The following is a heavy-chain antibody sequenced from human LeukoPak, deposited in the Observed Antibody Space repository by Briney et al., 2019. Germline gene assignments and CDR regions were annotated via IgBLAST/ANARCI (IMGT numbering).Heavy chain of an antibody. CDR1: GGSISSGGYY. V-gene: IGHV4-31*03. CDR3: AREGPLSVVATFFDL. D-gene: IGHD5-12*01. Sequence: PSETLSLTCTVSGGSISSGGYYWSWIRQHPGKGLEWIGYIYYSGSTYYNPSLKRRVTISVDTSKNQFSLKLSSVTAADTAVYYCAREGPLSVVATFFDLWGRGTLVTVSS. J-gene: IGHJ2*01. CDR2: IYYSGST.